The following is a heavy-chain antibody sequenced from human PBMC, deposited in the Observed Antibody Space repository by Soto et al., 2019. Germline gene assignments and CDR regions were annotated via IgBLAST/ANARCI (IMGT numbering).Heavy chain of an antibody. CDR1: GYSFPNYW. Sequence: RGESLKISCKGSGYSFPNYWTAWVRQVPGKGLEWMGIIYGADSDTRYSPSFQGQVTISADKSISTAYLQWSNLKASDSAMYYCARHNGFGENRRPAYWGQGTLVTVSS. CDR2: IYGADSDT. D-gene: IGHD3-10*01. J-gene: IGHJ4*02. CDR3: ARHNGFGENRRPAY. V-gene: IGHV5-51*01.